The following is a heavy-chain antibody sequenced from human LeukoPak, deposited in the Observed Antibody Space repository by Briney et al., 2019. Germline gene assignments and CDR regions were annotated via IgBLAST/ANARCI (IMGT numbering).Heavy chain of an antibody. D-gene: IGHD5-12*01. CDR3: ARVRRGYSGYDYVMFDY. V-gene: IGHV4-34*01. CDR1: GGSFSGYY. CDR2: INHSGST. J-gene: IGHJ4*02. Sequence: PSETLPLTCAVYGGSFSGYYWSWVRQPPGKGLEWIGEINHSGSTNYNPSLKSRVTISVDTSKNQFSLKLSSVTAADTAVYYRARVRRGYSGYDYVMFDYWGQGTLVTVSS.